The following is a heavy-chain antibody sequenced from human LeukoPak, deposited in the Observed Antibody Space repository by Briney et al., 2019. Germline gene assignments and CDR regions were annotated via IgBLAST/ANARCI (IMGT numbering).Heavy chain of an antibody. CDR3: ARAVVAGTRFDY. J-gene: IGHJ4*02. CDR2: INPSGGST. Sequence: ASVKVSCKASGYTFTSYGISWVRQAPGQGLEWMGIINPSGGSTSYAQKFQGRVTMTRDMSTSTVYMELSSLRSEDTAVYYCARAVVAGTRFDYWGQGTLVTVSS. V-gene: IGHV1-46*01. D-gene: IGHD6-19*01. CDR1: GYTFTSYG.